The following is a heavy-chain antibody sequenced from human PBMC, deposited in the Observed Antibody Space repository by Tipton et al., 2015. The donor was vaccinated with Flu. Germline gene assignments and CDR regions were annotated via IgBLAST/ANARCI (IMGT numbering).Heavy chain of an antibody. CDR1: GDSISNYY. D-gene: IGHD3-10*01. Sequence: TLSLTCTVSGDSISNYYWGWIRQPAGKGLQWIGRIYTSGSTDYNPSLKGRVTMSVDTSRNQFSLRLSSVTAADTAVYFCAREAAPTPGAGYQYESWGRGKWVTVPS. V-gene: IGHV4-4*07. CDR3: AREAAPTPGAGYQYES. CDR2: IYTSGST. J-gene: IGHJ5*02.